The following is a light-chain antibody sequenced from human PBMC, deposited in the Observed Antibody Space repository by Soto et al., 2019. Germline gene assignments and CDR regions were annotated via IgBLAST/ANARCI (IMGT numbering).Light chain of an antibody. CDR3: QQYRMSPNT. J-gene: IGKJ5*01. V-gene: IGKV3-20*01. Sequence: EIVLTQSPGTLSLSPGDRATLSCRASQRVSSNYLAWYQQRPGQAPRLLIYGASSRATGIPDRFSGSGSGTDFSLTIRGLKPEDFAVYYCQQYRMSPNTFGQGTRLEIK. CDR2: GAS. CDR1: QRVSSNY.